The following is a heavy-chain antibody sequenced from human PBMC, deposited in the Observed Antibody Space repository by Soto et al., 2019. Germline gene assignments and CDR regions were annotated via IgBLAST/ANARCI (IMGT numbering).Heavy chain of an antibody. J-gene: IGHJ4*02. CDR2: INHSGST. CDR3: ASGGLIRGVLYY. Sequence: QVQLQQWGAGLLKPSETLSLTCAVYDGSSNNYYWSWIRQPPGKGLEWIGEINHSGSTNYNAYLKCRVTISEGTSKKQFSLELRFVTAADTAVYYCASGGLIRGVLYYWGQRTLVTVSS. CDR1: DGSSNNYY. D-gene: IGHD3-10*01. V-gene: IGHV4-34*01.